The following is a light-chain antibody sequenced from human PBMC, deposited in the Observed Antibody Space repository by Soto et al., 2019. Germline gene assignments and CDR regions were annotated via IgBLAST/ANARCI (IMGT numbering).Light chain of an antibody. CDR3: QHYNRYSEA. Sequence: DIQMTQSPCSLSASVEVRVIITCRSSQSISNHLNWYQHKPGXAPKLLIFAASSLQSGVPSRLSGSRSGPEFNLTISSLQPDDFATYYCQHYNRYSEAFGQETKVAIK. CDR2: AAS. J-gene: IGKJ1*01. CDR1: QSISNH. V-gene: IGKV1-39*01.